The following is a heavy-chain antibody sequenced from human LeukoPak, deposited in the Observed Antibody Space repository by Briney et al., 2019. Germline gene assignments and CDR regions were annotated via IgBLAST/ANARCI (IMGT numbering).Heavy chain of an antibody. Sequence: PSETLSLTCTVSGGSISDYYWNWIRQPPGKGLEWIGCIYSSGSTNYDPSLKSRLTISVDTSKSQFSLKLSSVTAADTAVYYCARARNGYNPFLFDYWGQGTLVTVSS. CDR2: IYSSGST. V-gene: IGHV4-59*01. CDR3: ARARNGYNPFLFDY. D-gene: IGHD5-24*01. CDR1: GGSISDYY. J-gene: IGHJ4*02.